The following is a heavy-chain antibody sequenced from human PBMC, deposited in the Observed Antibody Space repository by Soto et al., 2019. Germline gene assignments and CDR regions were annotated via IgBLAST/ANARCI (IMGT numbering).Heavy chain of an antibody. Sequence: VESLNLSCNGSGYSFTIYWISWVRQMPCKGLEWMWRIDPSDSYTNYSPSFQGHVTISADTSTSTAYMELLGLTSDDTATYYCARAVYCGHDCYSYGMDVWGQGTTVTVSS. J-gene: IGHJ6*02. CDR3: ARAVYCGHDCYSYGMDV. V-gene: IGHV5-10-1*01. CDR1: GYSFTIYW. D-gene: IGHD3-10*01. CDR2: IDPSDSYT.